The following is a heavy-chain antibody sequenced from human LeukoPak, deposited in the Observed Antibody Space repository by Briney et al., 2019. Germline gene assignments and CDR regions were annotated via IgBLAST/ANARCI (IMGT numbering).Heavy chain of an antibody. V-gene: IGHV3-9*01. J-gene: IGHJ4*02. CDR3: ARGYCSAGDCFYFDV. Sequence: PGRSLRLSCAASGFTFDDYAMHWVRQAPGKGLEWVSGISWNSGSIGYVDSVKGRFTISRDNAQNSLSLQMNTLVAEDTAVYYCARGYCSAGDCFYFDVWGQGTVVTVSS. D-gene: IGHD2-15*01. CDR2: ISWNSGSI. CDR1: GFTFDDYA.